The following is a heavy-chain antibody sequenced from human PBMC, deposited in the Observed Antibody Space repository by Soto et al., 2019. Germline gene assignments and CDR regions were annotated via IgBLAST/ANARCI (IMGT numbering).Heavy chain of an antibody. CDR2: ISWDSGKI. V-gene: IGHV3-9*01. CDR3: AKDNPGRYGDYKAALVEP. J-gene: IGHJ5*02. CDR1: GLTIDDFA. D-gene: IGHD4-17*01. Sequence: TLCLSCAAPGLTIDDFAMYWVRQAPAKGVEWVSSISWDSGKIGYADSVTGRFSVSRDNAKNSLFLQMSSLKTEDTAFYFCAKDNPGRYGDYKAALVEPWGHGTLVTVSS.